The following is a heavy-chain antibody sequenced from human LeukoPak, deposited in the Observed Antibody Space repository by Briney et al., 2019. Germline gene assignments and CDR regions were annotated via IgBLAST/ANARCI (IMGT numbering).Heavy chain of an antibody. CDR3: AREVRDSSSWLYYFDY. J-gene: IGHJ4*02. Sequence: SETLSLTCTVSGGSISSGGYSWSWIRQPPGKGLEWIGYIYHSGSTYYNPSLKSRVTISVDRSKNQFSLKLSSVTAADTAVYYCAREVRDSSSWLYYFDYWGQGTLVTVSS. CDR1: GGSISSGGYS. CDR2: IYHSGST. V-gene: IGHV4-30-2*01. D-gene: IGHD6-13*01.